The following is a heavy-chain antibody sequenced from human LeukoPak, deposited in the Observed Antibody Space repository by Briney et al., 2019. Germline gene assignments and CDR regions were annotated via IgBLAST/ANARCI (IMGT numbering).Heavy chain of an antibody. Sequence: GGSERLSCAASGFTFSSYGMHWVRQAPGKGLEWVAVIWYDGTNKYYADSVKGRSTISRDNSKNILYLHMNSLRAEDTAVYYCAKSAHYDYYFDYWGQGAMVTVSS. CDR2: IWYDGTNK. CDR1: GFTFSSYG. V-gene: IGHV3-33*06. D-gene: IGHD5-12*01. J-gene: IGHJ4*02. CDR3: AKSAHYDYYFDY.